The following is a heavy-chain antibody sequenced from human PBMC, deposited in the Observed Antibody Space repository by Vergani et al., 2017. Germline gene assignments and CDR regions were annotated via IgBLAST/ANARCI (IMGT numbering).Heavy chain of an antibody. Sequence: QVQLLQSGAEVKKPGASVKVSCKASGYTFSTYGISWVRQSPGQGLEWMGWISAYNGNTDYPEKFQGRLTMTTDTSTRTAYVELGSLRSDDTAVYYCARDLIGNETYGRCGCWGPSTLVTGSS. CDR1: GYTFSTYG. CDR3: ARDLIGNETYGRCGC. J-gene: IGHJ1*01. D-gene: IGHD6-25*01. CDR2: ISAYNGNT. V-gene: IGHV1-18*01.